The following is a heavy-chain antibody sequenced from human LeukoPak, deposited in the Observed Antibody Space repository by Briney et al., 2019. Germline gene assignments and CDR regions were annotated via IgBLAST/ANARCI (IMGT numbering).Heavy chain of an antibody. J-gene: IGHJ4*02. V-gene: IGHV3-30-3*01. CDR3: LGGTGWIFDY. Sequence: GGSLRLSCAASGFTFSSYAMHWVRQAPGKGLEWVAVISYDGSNKYYADSVKGRFTISRDNSKNTLYLQMNSLRAEDTAVYYCLGGTGWIFDYWGQGTLVTVSS. D-gene: IGHD6-19*01. CDR1: GFTFSSYA. CDR2: ISYDGSNK.